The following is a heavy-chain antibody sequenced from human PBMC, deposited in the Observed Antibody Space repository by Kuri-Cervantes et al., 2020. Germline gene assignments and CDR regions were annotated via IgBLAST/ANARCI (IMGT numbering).Heavy chain of an antibody. J-gene: IGHJ5*02. CDR1: GYTFTGYY. V-gene: IGHV1-2*04. CDR3: ARYQYCSSTSCWSEGNWFDP. CDR2: INPNSGGT. Sequence: ASVKVSCKASGYTFTGYYMHWVRQAPGQGLEWMGWINPNSGGTNYAQKFQGWVTMTTDTSTSTAYMELRSLRSDDTAVYYCARYQYCSSTSCWSEGNWFDPWGQGTLVTVSS. D-gene: IGHD2-2*01.